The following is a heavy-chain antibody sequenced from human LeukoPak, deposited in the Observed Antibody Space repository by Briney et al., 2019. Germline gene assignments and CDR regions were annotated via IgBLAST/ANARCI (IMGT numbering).Heavy chain of an antibody. CDR1: GFTFNTYA. V-gene: IGHV3-30*04. J-gene: IGHJ6*03. CDR3: ARGITSPGGYYYYMDV. CDR2: ISYNGGKK. Sequence: PGRSLRLSCVASGFTFNTYAIRWVRQAPGKGLEWVALISYNGGKKDYADSVKGRFTISRDNSKNTLYLQMNSLRAEDTAVYYCARGITSPGGYYYYMDVWGKGTTVTVSS. D-gene: IGHD3-10*01.